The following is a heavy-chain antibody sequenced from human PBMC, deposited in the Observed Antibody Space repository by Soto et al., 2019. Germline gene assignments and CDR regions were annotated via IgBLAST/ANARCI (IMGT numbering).Heavy chain of an antibody. V-gene: IGHV3-30-3*01. J-gene: IGHJ4*02. Sequence: QVRLVESGGGVVQPGRSLRLSCAASGFTFSSYAMHWVRQAPGKGLEWVAVISYDGSNKYYADSVKGRFTISRDNSKNTLYLQMNSLRAEDTAVYYCARTLPETTVTARQLGYWGQGTLVTVSS. CDR1: GFTFSSYA. CDR3: ARTLPETTVTARQLGY. CDR2: ISYDGSNK. D-gene: IGHD4-17*01.